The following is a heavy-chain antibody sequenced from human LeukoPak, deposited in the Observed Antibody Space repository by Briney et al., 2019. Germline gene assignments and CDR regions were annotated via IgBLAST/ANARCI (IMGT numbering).Heavy chain of an antibody. D-gene: IGHD4-23*01. CDR2: INPNSGGT. V-gene: IGHV1-2*02. CDR1: GYTFTGYY. J-gene: IGHJ6*03. Sequence: GASLKVSCKASGYTFTGYYMHWVRHAPGQGLEWMGWINPNSGGTNYAQKFQGRVNMTRDTSISTAHMEMSRLRSDDPAVYYCARGDFGGRTTDYYYYYMDVWGKGTTVTVSS. CDR3: ARGDFGGRTTDYYYYYMDV.